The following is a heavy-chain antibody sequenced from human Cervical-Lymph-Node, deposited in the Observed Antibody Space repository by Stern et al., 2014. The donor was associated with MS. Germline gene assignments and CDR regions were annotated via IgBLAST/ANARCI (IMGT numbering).Heavy chain of an antibody. Sequence: EVQLVESGGGLVKPGGSLRLSCATSGFTFGTHVMNWVRQAPGKGLEWVSSISSSSSYIYYADSVKGRFTISRDNAKNSLYLQMNSLRAEDTAVYYCARENMVPYFDYWGQGTLVTVSS. V-gene: IGHV3-21*01. CDR3: ARENMVPYFDY. CDR1: GFTFGTHV. CDR2: ISSSSSYI. J-gene: IGHJ4*02. D-gene: IGHD2-8*01.